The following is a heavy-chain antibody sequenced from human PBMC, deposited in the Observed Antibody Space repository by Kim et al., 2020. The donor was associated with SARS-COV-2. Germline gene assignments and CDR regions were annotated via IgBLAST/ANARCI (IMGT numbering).Heavy chain of an antibody. V-gene: IGHV4-4*02. J-gene: IGHJ4*02. CDR3: ARDRPDSTLDY. Sequence: TNYTPSLKSRVTIAVDKSKNQFSLKLSSVTAADTAVYYCARDRPDSTLDYWGQGTLVTVSS. CDR2: T. D-gene: IGHD6-13*01.